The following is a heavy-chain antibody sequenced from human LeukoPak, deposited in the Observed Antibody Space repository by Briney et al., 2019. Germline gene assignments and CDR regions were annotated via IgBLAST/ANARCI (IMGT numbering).Heavy chain of an antibody. CDR3: AKGSSASRPYYFDY. D-gene: IGHD2-2*01. J-gene: IGHJ4*02. CDR1: GFTFSNYA. V-gene: IGHV3-23*01. CDR2: ITDSGGDT. Sequence: GGSLTLSCTASGFTFSNYAMSWARQAPGTGLEWFSAITDSGGDTYYSDSVKGRFIISRDNSKNSLYLHMNSLRAEDTAVYHCAKGSSASRPYYFDYWGQGTLVTVSS.